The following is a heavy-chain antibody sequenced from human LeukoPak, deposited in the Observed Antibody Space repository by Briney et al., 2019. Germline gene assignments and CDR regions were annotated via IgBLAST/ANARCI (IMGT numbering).Heavy chain of an antibody. J-gene: IGHJ4*02. Sequence: SETLSLTCAVYGGSFSGYYWSWIRQPPGKGLEWIGEINHSGSTNYNPSLKSRVTISVATSKNQFSLKLSFVTAADTAVYYCARGALPYGDFYYFDYWGQGTLVTVSS. V-gene: IGHV4-34*01. D-gene: IGHD4-17*01. CDR3: ARGALPYGDFYYFDY. CDR1: GGSFSGYY. CDR2: INHSGST.